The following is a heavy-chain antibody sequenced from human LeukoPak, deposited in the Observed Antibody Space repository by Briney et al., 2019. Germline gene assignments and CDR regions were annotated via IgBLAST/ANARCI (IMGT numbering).Heavy chain of an antibody. CDR2: IIPIFGTA. CDR3: ARGWLAETTVVTPYNY. Sequence: SVTVSCTASGGTFSSYAISWVRQAPGQGLEWMGGIIPIFGTANYAQKFQGRVTITADESTSTAYMELSSLRSEDTAVYYCARGWLAETTVVTPYNYWGQGTLVTVSS. J-gene: IGHJ4*02. V-gene: IGHV1-69*13. D-gene: IGHD2-21*02. CDR1: GGTFSSYA.